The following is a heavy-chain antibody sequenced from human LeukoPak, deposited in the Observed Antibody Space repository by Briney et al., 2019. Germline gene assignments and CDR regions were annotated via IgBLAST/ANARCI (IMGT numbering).Heavy chain of an antibody. D-gene: IGHD1-1*01. CDR1: GFTFSSYD. CDR3: ARAAGRTGYYYYMDV. CDR2: IGTAGDT. Sequence: GGSLRLSCAASGFTFSSYDMHWVRQATGKGLEWDSAIGTAGDTYYPGSVKGRFTISRENAKNSLYLQMNSLRAGDTAVYYCARAAGRTGYYYYMDVWGKGTTVTISS. V-gene: IGHV3-13*01. J-gene: IGHJ6*03.